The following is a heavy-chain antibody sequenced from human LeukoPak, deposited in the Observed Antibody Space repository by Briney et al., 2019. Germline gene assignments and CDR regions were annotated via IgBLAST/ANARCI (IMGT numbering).Heavy chain of an antibody. D-gene: IGHD2-2*01. CDR2: INPSGGST. Sequence: GASVKVSCKASGYTFTSYYMHWVRQAPGQGLEWMGIINPSGGSTSYAQKFQGRVTMTRDTSTSTVYMELSSLRSEDTAVYYCARGEQDQLPGRYYYYGMDVWGQGTTVTVSS. CDR1: GYTFTSYY. J-gene: IGHJ6*02. CDR3: ARGEQDQLPGRYYYYGMDV. V-gene: IGHV1-46*03.